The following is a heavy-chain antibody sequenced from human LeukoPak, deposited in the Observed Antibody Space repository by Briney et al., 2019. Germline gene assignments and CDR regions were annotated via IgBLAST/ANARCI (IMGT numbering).Heavy chain of an antibody. Sequence: SQTLSLTCTVSGGSISSGDYYWSWIRQPPGKGLEWIGYIYYSGSTYYNPSLKSRVTISEDTSKNQFSLKLSSVTAADTAVYYCARGGYDILTGYSYWGQGTLVTVSS. CDR3: ARGGYDILTGYSY. CDR1: GGSISSGDYY. V-gene: IGHV4-30-4*01. CDR2: IYYSGST. D-gene: IGHD3-9*01. J-gene: IGHJ4*02.